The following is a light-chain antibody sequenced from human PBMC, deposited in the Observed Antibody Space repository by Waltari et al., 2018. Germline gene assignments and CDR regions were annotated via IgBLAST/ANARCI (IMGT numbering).Light chain of an antibody. Sequence: EIVLTQSPATLSLSPGERATLSCRASQSVSTYFAWYQQKPGQAPRLLIFDASNRATGIPARLSGSGSGTDFTLTISSLEPEDFAIYYCQQRSSWPLTFGGGTKVEIK. CDR3: QQRSSWPLT. CDR1: QSVSTY. V-gene: IGKV3-11*01. J-gene: IGKJ4*01. CDR2: DAS.